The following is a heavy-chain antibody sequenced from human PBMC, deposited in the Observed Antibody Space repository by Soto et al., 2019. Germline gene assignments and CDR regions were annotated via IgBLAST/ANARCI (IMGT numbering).Heavy chain of an antibody. Sequence: QVHLQESGPGLVRPSQTLSLTCTVSGDSMATGGHYYNWIRQVPGKGLAWIGYVYYSGATHYTPSLRARATISRDTSKNQFSLRLISVTAADTALYYCARDKDLQPTVWGFWGQGIQVTVSS. J-gene: IGHJ4*02. CDR3: ARDKDLQPTVWGF. V-gene: IGHV4-31*03. CDR1: GDSMATGGHY. D-gene: IGHD3-16*01. CDR2: VYYSGAT.